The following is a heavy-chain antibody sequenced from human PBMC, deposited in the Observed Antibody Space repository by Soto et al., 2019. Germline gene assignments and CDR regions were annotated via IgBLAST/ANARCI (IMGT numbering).Heavy chain of an antibody. CDR3: AAGGSVAGRLGC. V-gene: IGHV3-7*01. Sequence: EVQLVESGGGLVQPGGSMRLSCAASGFTFSSFWMSWVRQAPGKGLEWVANIKQDGSEKYYVDSVKGRCTIARDNAKSSLCLQMNSLRAGVSAVYYCAAGGSVAGRLGCWGQGSLVTVSS. CDR1: GFTFSSFW. J-gene: IGHJ4*02. D-gene: IGHD6-19*01. CDR2: IKQDGSEK.